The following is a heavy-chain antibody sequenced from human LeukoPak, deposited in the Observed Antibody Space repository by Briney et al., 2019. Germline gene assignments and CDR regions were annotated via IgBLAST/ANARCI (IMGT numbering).Heavy chain of an antibody. V-gene: IGHV3-11*01. Sequence: GGSLRLSCAASGFTLSHYYMTWIRQAPGKGLEWLSCISSSGDTLYYADSVKGRFTVSRDNAENSLYLQMNSLRAEDTAMYYCARQGSEIDYWGQGTLVTVSS. CDR1: GFTLSHYY. J-gene: IGHJ4*02. CDR3: ARQGSEIDY. CDR2: ISSSGDTL.